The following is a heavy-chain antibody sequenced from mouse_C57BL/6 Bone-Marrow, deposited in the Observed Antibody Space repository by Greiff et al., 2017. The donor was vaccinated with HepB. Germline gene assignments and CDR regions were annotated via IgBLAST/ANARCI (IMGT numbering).Heavy chain of an antibody. CDR3: ARKDSAASYAMDY. CDR2: IDPSDSYT. D-gene: IGHD3-2*02. Sequence: VQLQQPGAELVRPGTSVKLSCKASGYTFTSYWMHWVKQRPGQGLEWIGVIDPSDSYTNYNQKIKGKATLTVDTSSSTAYMQLSRLTSEDSAVYYCARKDSAASYAMDYWGQGPSVTVTS. J-gene: IGHJ4*01. V-gene: IGHV1-59*01. CDR1: GYTFTSYW.